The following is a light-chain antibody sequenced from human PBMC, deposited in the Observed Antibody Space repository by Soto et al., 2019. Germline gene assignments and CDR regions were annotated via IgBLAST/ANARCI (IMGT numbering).Light chain of an antibody. Sequence: EVVMTQSPATLSVSPGERAILSCRASQSVSSNLAWFQQKPGQAPRLLIYDASTRATGIPGRFSGSGSGTEFTLIISSLQSEDSAVYYCQQYNHWWTFGQGTKVEIK. J-gene: IGKJ1*01. V-gene: IGKV3-15*01. CDR1: QSVSSN. CDR3: QQYNHWWT. CDR2: DAS.